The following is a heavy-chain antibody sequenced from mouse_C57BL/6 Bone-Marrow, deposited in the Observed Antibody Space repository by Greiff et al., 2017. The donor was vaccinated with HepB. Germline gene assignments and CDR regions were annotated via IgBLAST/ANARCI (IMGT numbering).Heavy chain of an antibody. D-gene: IGHD3-2*02. CDR3: ARGGGSGYVAWFAY. J-gene: IGHJ3*01. CDR1: GFTFSSYA. Sequence: EVQGVESGGGLVKPGGSLKLSCAASGFTFSSYAMSWVRQTPEKRLEWVATISDGGSYTYYPDNVKGRFTISRDNAKNNLYLQMSHLKSEDTAMYYCARGGGSGYVAWFAYWGQGTLVTVSA. CDR2: ISDGGSYT. V-gene: IGHV5-4*01.